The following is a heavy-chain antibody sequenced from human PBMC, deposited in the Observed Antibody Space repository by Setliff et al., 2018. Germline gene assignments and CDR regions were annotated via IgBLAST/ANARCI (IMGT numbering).Heavy chain of an antibody. D-gene: IGHD3-10*01. CDR3: AASRAYTGAVEEWFLPKTFDF. J-gene: IGHJ4*02. V-gene: IGHV4-4*07. Sequence: PSETLSLTCTVSGDSISNYYWNWIRQPAGKGLEWIGRIYVTESTKYNPSLKSRVTLSIDTSKNQFSLKLSSVTAVDAALYYCAASRAYTGAVEEWFLPKTFDFWGQGSPVTVSS. CDR2: IYVTEST. CDR1: GDSISNYY.